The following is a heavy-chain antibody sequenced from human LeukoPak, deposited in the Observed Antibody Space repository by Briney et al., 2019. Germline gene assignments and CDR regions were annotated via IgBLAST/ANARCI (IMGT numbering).Heavy chain of an antibody. CDR3: ARGAATAASWYAVDY. CDR1: GFTVSSNY. Sequence: GGSLRLSCAASGFTVSSNYMSWVRQAPGKGLECVSLIYSGGSTYYADSVKGRFTISRDNSKNTLYLQMNSLRAEDTAVYYCARGAATAASWYAVDYWGQGTLVTVSS. CDR2: IYSGGST. V-gene: IGHV3-53*01. J-gene: IGHJ4*02. D-gene: IGHD6-13*01.